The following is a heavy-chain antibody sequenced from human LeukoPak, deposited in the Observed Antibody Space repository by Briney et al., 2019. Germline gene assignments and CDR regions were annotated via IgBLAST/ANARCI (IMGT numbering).Heavy chain of an antibody. V-gene: IGHV4-34*01. Sequence: SETLSLTCAVYGGSFSGYYWSWIRQPPGKGLEWIGEINHSGSTNYNPSLKSRVTISVDTSKNQFSLKLSSVTAADTAVYYYARTYSSGYYYDYWGQGTLVTVSS. CDR1: GGSFSGYY. CDR3: ARTYSSGYYYDY. J-gene: IGHJ4*02. D-gene: IGHD3-22*01. CDR2: INHSGST.